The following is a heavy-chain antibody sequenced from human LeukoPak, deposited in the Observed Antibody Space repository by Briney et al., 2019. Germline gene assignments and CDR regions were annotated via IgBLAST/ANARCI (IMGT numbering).Heavy chain of an antibody. Sequence: GGSLRLSCVASEFTFSGYWMSWVRQAPGKGLEWAANINQDGSEKYYVDSVKGRFTISRDNAKNSLSLQMNSLRAEDTAVYYCVRDARLVNIDAFDVWGRGTRVTVSS. CDR1: EFTFSGYW. CDR2: INQDGSEK. J-gene: IGHJ3*01. CDR3: VRDARLVNIDAFDV. V-gene: IGHV3-7*01. D-gene: IGHD2-21*01.